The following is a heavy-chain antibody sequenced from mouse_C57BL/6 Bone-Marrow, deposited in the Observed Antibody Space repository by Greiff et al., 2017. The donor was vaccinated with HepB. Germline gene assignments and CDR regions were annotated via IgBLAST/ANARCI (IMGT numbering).Heavy chain of an antibody. D-gene: IGHD1-1*01. CDR3: AREGEVVAFYWYFDV. J-gene: IGHJ1*03. CDR1: GYTFTSYW. CDR2: IDPSDSYT. V-gene: IGHV1-69*01. Sequence: VQLQQPGAELVMPGASVKLSCKASGYTFTSYWMHWVKQRPGQGLEWIGEIDPSDSYTNYNQKFKGKSTLTVDKSSSTAYMQLSSLTSEDSAVYYCAREGEVVAFYWYFDVWGTGTTVTVSS.